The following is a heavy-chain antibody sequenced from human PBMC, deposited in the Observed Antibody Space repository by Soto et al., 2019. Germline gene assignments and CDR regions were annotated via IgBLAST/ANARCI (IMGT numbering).Heavy chain of an antibody. Sequence: GGSLRVSCVASGFTFSDYAMTWVRQAPGKGLEWVSVISATGATTYYVDSVRSRFSISRGKSKNTLNLQINDLRVEDTAVIYCAKGRKSTEKDIAVMLAAASSIQHWGQGTLVTVSS. CDR2: ISATGATT. CDR3: AKGRKSTEKDIAVMLAAASSIQH. CDR1: GFTFSDYA. J-gene: IGHJ1*01. D-gene: IGHD2-15*01. V-gene: IGHV3-23*01.